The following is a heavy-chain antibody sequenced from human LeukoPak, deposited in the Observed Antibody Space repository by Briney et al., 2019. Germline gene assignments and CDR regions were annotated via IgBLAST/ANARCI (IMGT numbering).Heavy chain of an antibody. D-gene: IGHD3-22*01. V-gene: IGHV1-69*13. CDR3: ANRGYDSSGYLAHFDY. CDR2: IIPIFGTA. CDR1: RGTFSSYA. Sequence: ASVKVSCKASRGTFSSYAISWVRQAPGQGLEWMGGIIPIFGTANYAQKFQGRVTITADESTSTAYMELSSLRSEDTAVYYCANRGYDSSGYLAHFDYWGQGTLVTVSS. J-gene: IGHJ4*02.